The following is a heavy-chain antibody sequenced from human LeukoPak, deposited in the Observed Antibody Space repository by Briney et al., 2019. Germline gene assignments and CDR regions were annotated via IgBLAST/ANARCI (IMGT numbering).Heavy chain of an antibody. J-gene: IGHJ4*02. CDR1: RGTLSNFA. CDR3: ARGVAAAMIGDSLDY. D-gene: IGHD2-15*01. V-gene: IGHV1-69*01. CDR2: IIPIFGTT. Sequence: SVKVSCKASRGTLSNFAFNWVRQAPGQGLEWMGGIIPIFGTTNYAQKFQGRVTLIADESTNTAYMELSSLRYDDTAIYYCARGVAAAMIGDSLDYWGQGTRVTVSS.